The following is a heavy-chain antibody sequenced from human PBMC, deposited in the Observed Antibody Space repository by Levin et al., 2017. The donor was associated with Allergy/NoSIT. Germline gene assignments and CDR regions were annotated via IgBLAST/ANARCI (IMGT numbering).Heavy chain of an antibody. CDR2: ISWKSSSL. D-gene: IGHD3-10*01. V-gene: IGHV3-9*01. Sequence: SCAASGFTFDDYGMHWVRQAPGKGLEWVSGISWKSSSLGYADSVKGRFTISRDNAKNSLYLQMNSLRAEDTALYYCAKDLVAMVQGVTFPDYWGQGTLVTVSS. CDR1: GFTFDDYG. J-gene: IGHJ4*02. CDR3: AKDLVAMVQGVTFPDY.